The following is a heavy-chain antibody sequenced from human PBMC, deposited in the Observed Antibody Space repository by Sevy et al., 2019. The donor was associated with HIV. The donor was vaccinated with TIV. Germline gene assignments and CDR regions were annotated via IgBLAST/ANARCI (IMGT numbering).Heavy chain of an antibody. V-gene: IGHV3-23*01. D-gene: IGHD4-17*01. CDR3: AKDRRYGDIGLFDY. Sequence: GGSLRLSCGASGFTFSSYAMSWVRQAPGKGLEWVSVISGRGDTTYYADSVKGRLTISRDNSRNTLYLQINSLRAEDTAVYYCAKDRRYGDIGLFDYWGQGTLVTVSS. J-gene: IGHJ4*02. CDR2: ISGRGDTT. CDR1: GFTFSSYA.